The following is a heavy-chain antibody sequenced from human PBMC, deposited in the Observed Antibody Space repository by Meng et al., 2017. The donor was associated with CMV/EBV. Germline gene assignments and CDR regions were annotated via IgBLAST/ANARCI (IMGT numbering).Heavy chain of an antibody. Sequence: SAMVSCKASGGTFSSYAISWLRQAPGQGLGWMGGIIPILGIANYAQKFQGRVTITADKSTSTAYMELSSLRSEDTAVYYCARGGYCSSTSCRDYYYYGMDVWGQGTTVTVSS. CDR3: ARGGYCSSTSCRDYYYYGMDV. V-gene: IGHV1-69*10. J-gene: IGHJ6*02. CDR1: GGTFSSYA. CDR2: IIPILGIA. D-gene: IGHD2-2*01.